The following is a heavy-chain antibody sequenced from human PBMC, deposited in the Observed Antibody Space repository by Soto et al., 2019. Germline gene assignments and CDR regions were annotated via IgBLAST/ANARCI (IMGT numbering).Heavy chain of an antibody. D-gene: IGHD3-16*01. Sequence: QITLNESGPALVKPTQTLTLTCTFSGFSLNTRDVGVGWIRQPPGKALEWLGVVYLDDDKTYSPSLKSRLTITKDTPKHQVVLRMTKMDPVDTATYYCAHCRGGVASFWGQGTLVTVSS. J-gene: IGHJ4*02. V-gene: IGHV2-5*02. CDR3: AHCRGGVASF. CDR2: VYLDDDK. CDR1: GFSLNTRDVG.